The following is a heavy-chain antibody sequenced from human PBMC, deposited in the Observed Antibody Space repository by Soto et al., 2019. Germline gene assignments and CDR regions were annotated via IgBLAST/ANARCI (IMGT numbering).Heavy chain of an antibody. J-gene: IGHJ6*02. CDR1: GYTFTSYD. Sequence: ASVKVSCKASGYTFTSYDINWVRQATGQGLEWMGWMNPNSGNTGYAQKFQGRVTMTRNTSISTAYMELSSLRSEDTAVYYCARAPRSTYYDFWSGYYLGPERLYYYYGMDVWGQGTTVTVSS. V-gene: IGHV1-8*01. D-gene: IGHD3-3*01. CDR2: MNPNSGNT. CDR3: ARAPRSTYYDFWSGYYLGPERLYYYYGMDV.